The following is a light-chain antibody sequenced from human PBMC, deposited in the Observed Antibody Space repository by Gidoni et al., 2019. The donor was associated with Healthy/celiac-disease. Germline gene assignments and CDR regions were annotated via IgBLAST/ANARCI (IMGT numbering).Light chain of an antibody. Sequence: DIQLPQSQSFLSASVGDRVTITCRASPGISSYLAWYPQKPGKGPKLLIYASSTVQSGVPSRFSGSGSCTGFTLTISSLQPEDFATYYCQQFNSYPLTFGGGTKVGIK. CDR2: ASS. CDR1: PGISSY. V-gene: IGKV1-9*01. J-gene: IGKJ4*01. CDR3: QQFNSYPLT.